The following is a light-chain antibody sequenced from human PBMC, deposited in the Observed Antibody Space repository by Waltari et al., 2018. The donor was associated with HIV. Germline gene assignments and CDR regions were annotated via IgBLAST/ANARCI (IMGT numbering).Light chain of an antibody. CDR1: SSDVGGYNY. CDR2: DVS. V-gene: IGLV2-14*03. CDR3: SSYTSSSTMV. J-gene: IGLJ2*01. Sequence: QSALTQPASVSGSPGQSITISCTGTSSDVGGYNYISWYQQHPGKAPKLMIYDVSNRPSGFSNRFSGSKSGNTASLTISGLQADDEADYYCSSYTSSSTMVFGGGTKLTVL.